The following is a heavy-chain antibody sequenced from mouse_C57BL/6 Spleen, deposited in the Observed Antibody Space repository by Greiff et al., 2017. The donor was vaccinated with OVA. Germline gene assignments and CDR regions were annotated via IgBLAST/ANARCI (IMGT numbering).Heavy chain of an antibody. CDR3: TKADQAWFAY. V-gene: IGHV1-15*01. Sequence: VKVVESGAELVRPGASVTLSCKASGYTFTDYEMHWVKQTPVHGLEWIGAIDPETGGTAYNQKFKGKAILTADKSSSTAYMELRSLTSEDSAVYYCTKADQAWFAYWGQGTLVTVSA. D-gene: IGHD3-2*02. CDR2: IDPETGGT. CDR1: GYTFTDYE. J-gene: IGHJ3*01.